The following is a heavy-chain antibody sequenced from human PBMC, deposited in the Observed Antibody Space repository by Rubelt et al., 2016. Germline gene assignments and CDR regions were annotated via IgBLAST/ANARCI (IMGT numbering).Heavy chain of an antibody. D-gene: IGHD6-19*01. V-gene: IGHV4-34*01. J-gene: IGHJ3*02. CDR3: ARPQWLVPSAFDI. CDR1: GGSFSGYY. Sequence: QVQLQQWGAGLLKPSETLSLTCAVYGGSFSGYYWSWIRQPPGKGLEWIGEINHSGSTNYNPSLRGRVTISVATSKNQFSLKLSSVTAADTAVYYCARPQWLVPSAFDIWGQGTMVTVSS. CDR2: INHSGST.